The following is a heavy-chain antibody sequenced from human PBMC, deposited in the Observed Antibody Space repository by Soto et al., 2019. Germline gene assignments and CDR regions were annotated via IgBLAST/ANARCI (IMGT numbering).Heavy chain of an antibody. Sequence: QLQLQESGPKLVKPSETLSLTCSVSGGSISRSNQYWGWIRQPPGKGLEWIGTFYYGGNSFYNPSLRSRVTISENTSKNQFSLQLNFVTAADTAVYYCAGLPQALYQQNWFDPWGQGTLVTVSS. V-gene: IGHV4-39*01. CDR2: FYYGGNS. J-gene: IGHJ5*02. CDR1: GGSISRSNQY. D-gene: IGHD2-2*01. CDR3: AGLPQALYQQNWFDP.